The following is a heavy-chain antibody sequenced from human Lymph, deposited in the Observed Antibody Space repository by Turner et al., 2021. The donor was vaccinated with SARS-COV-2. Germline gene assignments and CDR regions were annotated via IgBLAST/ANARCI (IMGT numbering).Heavy chain of an antibody. CDR1: GGTFSTYA. CDR3: ARDATGPLGY. V-gene: IGHV1-69*10. D-gene: IGHD1-1*01. CDR2: TIPIFGIA. Sequence: QVHLVQSGAAVTKPWSSVTVSCKASGGTFSTYAISWVRQAPGQGIEWLGGTIPIFGIANYAKKFQGRVTITADKFTSTAYMELSSLRSEDTAVYYCARDATGPLGYWGRGTLVTVSS. J-gene: IGHJ4*02.